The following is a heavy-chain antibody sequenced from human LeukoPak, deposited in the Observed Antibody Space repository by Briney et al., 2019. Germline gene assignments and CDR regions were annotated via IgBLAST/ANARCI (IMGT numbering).Heavy chain of an antibody. V-gene: IGHV1-2*02. D-gene: IGHD3-22*01. CDR2: INPNSGGT. J-gene: IGHJ6*02. CDR3: ARSGSYDSSGYYYLGVDYYYGMDV. CDR1: GYTFTGYY. Sequence: ASVKVSCKASGYTFTGYYMHWVRQAPGQGLEWMGWINPNSGGTNYAQKFQGRVTMTRDTSISTAYMELSRLRSDDTAVYYCARSGSYDSSGYYYLGVDYYYGMDVWGQGSTVTVSS.